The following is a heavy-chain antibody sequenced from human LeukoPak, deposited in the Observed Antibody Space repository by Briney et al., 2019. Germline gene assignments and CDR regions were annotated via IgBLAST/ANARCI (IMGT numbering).Heavy chain of an antibody. Sequence: RPGGSLRLSCAASGFTLSTYAMSWVPQAPGKGLEWVSAISGTGDTIYYADSVKGRFTISRDSSKNTLFLLMNSLRAEDTAVYYCAKAEPMTTYFDYWGQGTLVTVSS. CDR3: AKAEPMTTYFDY. V-gene: IGHV3-23*01. CDR1: GFTLSTYA. D-gene: IGHD4-11*01. J-gene: IGHJ4*02. CDR2: ISGTGDTI.